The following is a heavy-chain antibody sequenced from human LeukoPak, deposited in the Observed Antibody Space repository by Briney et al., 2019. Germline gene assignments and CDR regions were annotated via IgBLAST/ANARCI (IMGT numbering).Heavy chain of an antibody. CDR1: GFTFSSYS. J-gene: IGHJ4*02. CDR3: ASGGYSYGNIDY. V-gene: IGHV3-21*01. Sequence: GGSLRLSCAASGFTFSSYSMNWVRQAPGKGLEWVSSISSSRSYIYYADSVKGRFTISRDNAKNSLYLQMNSLRAEDTAVYYCASGGYSYGNIDYWGQGTLVTVSS. D-gene: IGHD5-18*01. CDR2: ISSSRSYI.